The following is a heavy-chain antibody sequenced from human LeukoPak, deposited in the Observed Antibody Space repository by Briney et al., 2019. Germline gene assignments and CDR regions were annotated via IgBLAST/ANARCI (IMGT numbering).Heavy chain of an antibody. CDR3: ARHRSDYVPFSGMDV. CDR2: ISAYNGNT. J-gene: IGHJ6*02. V-gene: IGHV1-18*01. CDR1: GYTFTSYG. Sequence: GASVKVSCKASGYTFTSYGISWVRQAPGQGLEWMGWISAYNGNTNYAQKLQGRVTMTTDISTITAYMELRSLRSDDTAVYYCARHRSDYVPFSGMDVWGQGTTVTVSS. D-gene: IGHD4-17*01.